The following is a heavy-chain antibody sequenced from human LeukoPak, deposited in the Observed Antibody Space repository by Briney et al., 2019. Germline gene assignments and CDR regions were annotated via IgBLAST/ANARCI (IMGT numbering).Heavy chain of an antibody. D-gene: IGHD3-9*01. Sequence: GSLRLSCAASGFTFSTYSMNWVRQAPGKGLEWISFISCSGNTIYYADSVEGRFTISRDNAKNSVYLQMNSLRAGDTAVYYCAREIKDDILTGWYFDLWGRGTLVTVSS. CDR2: ISCSGNTI. CDR1: GFTFSTYS. J-gene: IGHJ2*01. CDR3: AREIKDDILTGWYFDL. V-gene: IGHV3-48*01.